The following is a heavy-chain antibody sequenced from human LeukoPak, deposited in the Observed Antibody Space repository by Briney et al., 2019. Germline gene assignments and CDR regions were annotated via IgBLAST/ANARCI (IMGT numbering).Heavy chain of an antibody. V-gene: IGHV3-66*01. D-gene: IGHD5-24*01. Sequence: GGSLRLSCAASGFVVSTNYMSWVRQAPGKGLEWVSVLYSGGSTYYTDSVKGRFTISRDNSNNTLCLQMNNLRAEDTAVYYCAMDSAWLPLKFDYWGPGTLVAVST. J-gene: IGHJ4*02. CDR2: LYSGGST. CDR3: AMDSAWLPLKFDY. CDR1: GFVVSTNY.